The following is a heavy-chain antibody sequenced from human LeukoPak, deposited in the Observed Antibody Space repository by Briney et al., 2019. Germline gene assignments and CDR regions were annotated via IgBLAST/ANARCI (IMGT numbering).Heavy chain of an antibody. D-gene: IGHD1-26*01. Sequence: SRRRSCAATGSTFSGFAMSWVRRTSGKGLEWVSGISGSGDNTLYADSVKGRFTISRDNSKNTLYLEMNSLRAEDTAIYYCAKMKGHPLPKYYMDVWGQGTTVTVSS. CDR1: GSTFSGFA. V-gene: IGHV3-23*01. CDR2: ISGSGDNT. J-gene: IGHJ6*01. CDR3: AKMKGHPLPKYYMDV.